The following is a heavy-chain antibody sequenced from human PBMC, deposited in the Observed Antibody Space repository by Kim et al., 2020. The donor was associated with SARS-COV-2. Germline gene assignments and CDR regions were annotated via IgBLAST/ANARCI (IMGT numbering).Heavy chain of an antibody. D-gene: IGHD3-10*01. CDR2: GST. J-gene: IGHJ3*02. Sequence: GSTHYTPSLKRRVTRSVDTSKTQFSLKLSSVTAADTAVYYCARELLGAFDIWGQGTMVTVSS. CDR3: ARELLGAFDI. V-gene: IGHV4-34*09.